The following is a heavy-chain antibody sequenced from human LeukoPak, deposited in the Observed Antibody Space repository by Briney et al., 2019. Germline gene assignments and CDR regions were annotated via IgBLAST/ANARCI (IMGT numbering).Heavy chain of an antibody. CDR3: AKGLRTGVGPYMGYHYYMDV. Sequence: GGSLRLSCAASGFTFSSYAMSWVRQAPGKGLKWVSTINDNGAGTYYADSVKGRSTISRDNSYNTVSLQMNSLRDEDTGVYYCAKGLRTGVGPYMGYHYYMDVWGKGATVTVSS. J-gene: IGHJ6*03. V-gene: IGHV3-23*01. D-gene: IGHD3-16*01. CDR1: GFTFSSYA. CDR2: INDNGAGT.